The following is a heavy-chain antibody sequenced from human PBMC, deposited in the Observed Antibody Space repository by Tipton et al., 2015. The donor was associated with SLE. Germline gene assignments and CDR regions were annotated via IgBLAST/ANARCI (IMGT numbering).Heavy chain of an antibody. V-gene: IGHV4-31*03. CDR2: TYYGEDT. CDR3: AMGPSKYNYYLDV. CDR1: GDSISNNGNY. Sequence: TLSLTCIVSGDSISNNGNYWSWIRQHPGKGLEWIGYTYYGEDTYINPSLKSRLSISADTSKNQFSLKLTSVTAADTAKYYCAMGPSKYNYYLDVWGKGTTVTVSS. D-gene: IGHD4-11*01. J-gene: IGHJ6*03.